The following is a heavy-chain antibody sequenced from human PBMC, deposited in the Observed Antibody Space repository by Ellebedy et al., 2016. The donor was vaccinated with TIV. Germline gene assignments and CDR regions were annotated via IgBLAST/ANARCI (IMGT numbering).Heavy chain of an antibody. CDR2: TSGGGATT. V-gene: IGHV3-23*01. J-gene: IGHJ4*02. Sequence: GESLKISCAASGFTFDDYGMSWVRQAPGKGLEWVPGTSGGGATTYYADSVKGRFTISRDNSKNTLYLQMNSLKAEDTAVYYCAKDLAAGTTLRLDYWGQGTLVTVSS. D-gene: IGHD1-1*01. CDR3: AKDLAAGTTLRLDY. CDR1: GFTFDDYG.